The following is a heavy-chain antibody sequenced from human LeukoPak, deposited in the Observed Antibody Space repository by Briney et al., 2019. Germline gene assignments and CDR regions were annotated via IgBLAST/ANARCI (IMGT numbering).Heavy chain of an antibody. CDR3: AKATYSTSPGYYFDY. J-gene: IGHJ4*02. Sequence: GGSLRLSCAASGFTFSRYWMSWVRQAPGKGLEWVANIKQDGSEKYYVDSVKGRFTISRDNAKNSLYLQMNSLRAEDMAFYYCAKATYSTSPGYYFDYWGQGTLVTVSS. CDR2: IKQDGSEK. V-gene: IGHV3-7*03. CDR1: GFTFSRYW. D-gene: IGHD6-6*01.